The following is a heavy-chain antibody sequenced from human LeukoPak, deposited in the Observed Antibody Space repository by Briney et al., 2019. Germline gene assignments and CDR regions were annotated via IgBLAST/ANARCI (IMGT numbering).Heavy chain of an antibody. Sequence: PSETLSLTCIVSGYSISSGYSWGWIRQPPGKTLEWIGSIYSSGSTHYNPSLKSRVIILIDTAKNHFSLNLSSVTAADTAVYYCARSDGYGLVGIWGQGTMVTVSS. CDR3: ARSDGYGLVGI. V-gene: IGHV4-38-2*02. CDR2: IYSSGST. CDR1: GYSISSGYS. J-gene: IGHJ3*02. D-gene: IGHD3-10*01.